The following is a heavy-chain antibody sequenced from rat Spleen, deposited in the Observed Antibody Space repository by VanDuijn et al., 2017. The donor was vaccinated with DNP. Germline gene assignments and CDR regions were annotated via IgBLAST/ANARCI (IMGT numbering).Heavy chain of an antibody. D-gene: IGHD1-11*01. V-gene: IGHV3-3*01. Sequence: EVQLQESGPGLVKPSQSLSLTCSVTGYSITSCCRWTWIRKFPGHKLEWMGYINSAGSIEYNPSLKGRISITSDTSKNQFFLQLNSVSTDDTATYYCARWRIGPHYFDYWGQGVMGTVSS. CDR3: ARWRIGPHYFDY. CDR1: GYSITSCCR. CDR2: INSAGSI. J-gene: IGHJ2*01.